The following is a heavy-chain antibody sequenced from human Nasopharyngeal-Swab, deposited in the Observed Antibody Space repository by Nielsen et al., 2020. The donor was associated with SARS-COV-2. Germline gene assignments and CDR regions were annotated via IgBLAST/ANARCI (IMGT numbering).Heavy chain of an antibody. J-gene: IGHJ3*02. Sequence: GESLKISCAASGFTFSRSWMAWVRQALGKGLEWVANINQDGSQKYYVDSVKGRFTISRDNAENSLYLQMDSLRADDTAVYYCARDPEYSALDIWGQGTMVTVSS. D-gene: IGHD1-14*01. V-gene: IGHV3-7*01. CDR1: GFTFSRSW. CDR3: ARDPEYSALDI. CDR2: INQDGSQK.